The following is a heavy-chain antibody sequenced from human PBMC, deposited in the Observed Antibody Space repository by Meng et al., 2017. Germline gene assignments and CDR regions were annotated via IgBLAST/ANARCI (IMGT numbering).Heavy chain of an antibody. Sequence: VELVEWGGGVVQPGGALGPSWAGSGFTFSSYAMHWVRQAPGKGLEWVAVISYDGSNKYYADSVKGRFTISRDNSKNTLYLQMNSLRAEDTAVYYCARGPDTAMGIDYWGQGTLVTVSS. D-gene: IGHD5-18*01. V-gene: IGHV3-30*01. CDR2: ISYDGSNK. CDR1: GFTFSSYA. CDR3: ARGPDTAMGIDY. J-gene: IGHJ4*02.